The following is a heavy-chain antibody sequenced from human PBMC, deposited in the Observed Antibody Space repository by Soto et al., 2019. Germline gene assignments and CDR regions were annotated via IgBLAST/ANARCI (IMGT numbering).Heavy chain of an antibody. D-gene: IGHD4-4*01. CDR1: GGPNSSGGYP. CDR3: ARYYSNYLSFDY. J-gene: IGHJ4*02. V-gene: IGHV4-30-2*01. Sequence: SETLSLTRAVSGGPNSSGGYPWSWIRQPPGKGLEWIGYIYHSGSTYYNPSLKSRVTISVDRSKNQFSLKLSSVTAADTAVYYCARYYSNYLSFDYWGQGTLVTVSS. CDR2: IYHSGST.